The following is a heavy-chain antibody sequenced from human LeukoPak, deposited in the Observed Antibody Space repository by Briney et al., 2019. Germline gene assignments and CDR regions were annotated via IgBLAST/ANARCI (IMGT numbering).Heavy chain of an antibody. V-gene: IGHV5-51*01. CDR2: IYPGDSDT. Sequence: GESLKISCKGSGYNFANYWIHWVRQMPGKGLEWMGIIYPGDSDTRYSPAFQGKVTISADKSISTAYLQWRSLKASDTAMYYCERATIVGATQSPFDYWGQGTLVTVSS. CDR1: GYNFANYW. CDR3: ERATIVGATQSPFDY. J-gene: IGHJ4*02. D-gene: IGHD1-26*01.